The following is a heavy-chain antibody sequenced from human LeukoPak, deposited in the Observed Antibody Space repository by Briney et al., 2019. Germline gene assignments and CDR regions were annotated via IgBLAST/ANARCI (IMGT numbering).Heavy chain of an antibody. Sequence: GGSLRLSCAASGFTFSNYWMTWVRQAPGKGLECVANIKQDGSEKYYVDSVKGRFTISRDNAKNSLYLQMNSLRAEDTAFYYYARERCSSASCFPDYWGQGTLVTVSS. V-gene: IGHV3-7*01. D-gene: IGHD2-2*01. CDR2: IKQDGSEK. CDR3: ARERCSSASCFPDY. J-gene: IGHJ4*02. CDR1: GFTFSNYW.